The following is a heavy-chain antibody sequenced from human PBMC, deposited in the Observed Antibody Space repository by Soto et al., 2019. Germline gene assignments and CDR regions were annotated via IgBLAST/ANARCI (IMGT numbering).Heavy chain of an antibody. J-gene: IGHJ4*02. CDR2: IIPILGTT. Sequence: QVQLVQSGAEVKKPVSSVKVSCNASGNTLSSYTFTWVRQAPGTGFELLGGIIPILGTTDYAQKFQGRVTITADESTTTVYMELSGLTSEDTAMYYCARGYQPMLPFDYWGQGTLVTVSS. D-gene: IGHD2-2*01. V-gene: IGHV1-69*01. CDR3: ARGYQPMLPFDY. CDR1: GNTLSSYT.